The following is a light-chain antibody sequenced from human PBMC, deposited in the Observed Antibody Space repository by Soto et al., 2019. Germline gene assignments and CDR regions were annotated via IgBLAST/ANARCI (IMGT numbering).Light chain of an antibody. CDR1: QSVSTS. J-gene: IGKJ2*01. Sequence: EIVMTQSPATLSVSPGERATLSCRASQSVSTSLAWYQQKPGQAPRLLISGASTRATGVPARFSGSGSETEFTLTISSLQSEDFAVYYCQQYGRSPGYTFGQGTKLEIK. CDR3: QQYGRSPGYT. CDR2: GAS. V-gene: IGKV3-15*01.